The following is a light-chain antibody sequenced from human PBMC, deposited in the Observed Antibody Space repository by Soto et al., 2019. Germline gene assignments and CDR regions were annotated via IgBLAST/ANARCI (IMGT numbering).Light chain of an antibody. CDR2: GAS. V-gene: IGKV3-20*01. Sequence: EIFLTQSPGTLSLSPGDRATLSCRASQSVSSGYLAWYQQKPGQAPRLLIYGASTRATGIPDRFSGSGSGTDFTLTISRLEPEDFAVYYCQQYSSSPSITFGQGTRLEIK. CDR3: QQYSSSPSIT. J-gene: IGKJ5*01. CDR1: QSVSSGY.